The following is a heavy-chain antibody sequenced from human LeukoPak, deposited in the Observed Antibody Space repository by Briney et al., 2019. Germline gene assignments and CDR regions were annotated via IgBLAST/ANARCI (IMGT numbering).Heavy chain of an antibody. CDR3: ARETYSSGWYNGFDI. D-gene: IGHD6-19*01. CDR2: IYSNDNT. J-gene: IGHJ3*02. Sequence: PGGSLRLSCVVSGFTVSNNYMSWVRQAPGKGLEWVSVIYSNDNTYYTDSVKGRFTISRDTSKNTVYLQMNSLRVEDTAVYYCARETYSSGWYNGFDIWGQGTMVTVSS. V-gene: IGHV3-53*01. CDR1: GFTVSNNY.